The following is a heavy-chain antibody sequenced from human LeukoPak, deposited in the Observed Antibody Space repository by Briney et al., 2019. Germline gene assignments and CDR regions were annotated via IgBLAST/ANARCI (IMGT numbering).Heavy chain of an antibody. Sequence: SETLSLTCTVSGGSISSDYWSWIRQPPGKGLEWIGYIYYSGSTNYNPSLKSRVTISVDTSKNQFSLKLSSVTAADTAVYYCAGRDSSSLYYYYGMDVWGQGTTVTVSS. J-gene: IGHJ6*02. CDR2: IYYSGST. D-gene: IGHD6-6*01. CDR1: GGSISSDY. V-gene: IGHV4-59*08. CDR3: AGRDSSSLYYYYGMDV.